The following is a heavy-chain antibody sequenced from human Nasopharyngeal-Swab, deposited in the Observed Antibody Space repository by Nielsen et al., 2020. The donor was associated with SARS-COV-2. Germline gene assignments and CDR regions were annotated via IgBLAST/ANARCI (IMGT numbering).Heavy chain of an antibody. CDR3: ARDTGCGGDCPKEVNSYGMDV. J-gene: IGHJ6*02. Sequence: IRQPPGKGLEWIGSIYYSGSTYYNPSLKSRVTISVDTSKNQFSLKLSSVTAADTAVYYCARDTGCGGDCPKEVNSYGMDVWGQGTTVTVSS. CDR2: IYYSGST. V-gene: IGHV4-39*07. D-gene: IGHD2-21*01.